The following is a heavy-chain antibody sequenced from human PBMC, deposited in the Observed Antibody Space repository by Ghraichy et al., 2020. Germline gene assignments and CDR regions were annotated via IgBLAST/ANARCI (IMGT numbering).Heavy chain of an antibody. CDR2: IYHSGNT. V-gene: IGHV4-30-2*01. Sequence: SETLSLTCAVSGGSISSGGYSWSWIRQPPGKGLEWIGDIYHSGNTYYNPSLKSRVTILLDRSKKQFSLKLNSVTAADTAVYYCARGGYSDYYDSSGAFDYWGQGTLVTVSS. D-gene: IGHD3-22*01. CDR3: ARGGYSDYYDSSGAFDY. CDR1: GGSISSGGYS. J-gene: IGHJ4*02.